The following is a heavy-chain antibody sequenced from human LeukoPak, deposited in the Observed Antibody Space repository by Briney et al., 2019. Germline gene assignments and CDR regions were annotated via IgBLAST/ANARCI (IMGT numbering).Heavy chain of an antibody. Sequence: SETLSLTCTVSGGSISSYYWSWIRQPPGKGLEWIGYIYYSGSTNYNPSLKSRVTISVDTSKNQFSLKLSSVTAADTAVYYCARSLAHWYFDLWGRGTLVTVSS. CDR3: ARSLAHWYFDL. J-gene: IGHJ2*01. CDR2: IYYSGST. V-gene: IGHV4-59*01. CDR1: GGSISSYY.